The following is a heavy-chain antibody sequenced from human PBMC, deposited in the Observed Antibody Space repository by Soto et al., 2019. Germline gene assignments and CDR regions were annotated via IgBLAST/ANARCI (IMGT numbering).Heavy chain of an antibody. CDR2: ISYDGDDQ. D-gene: IGHD6-19*01. V-gene: IGHV3-30*18. CDR3: AKDRGHIAVAAITGGGDFHI. Sequence: QLVESGGGVVQPGTSLRLSCVASGFTLSSYGMHWVRQAPGKGLEWVAAISYDGDDQYYGDSVSGRFTISRDNSESAVYLEMNSLGADDTGVYYCAKDRGHIAVAAITGGGDFHIWGRGTMVAVSS. J-gene: IGHJ3*02. CDR1: GFTLSSYG.